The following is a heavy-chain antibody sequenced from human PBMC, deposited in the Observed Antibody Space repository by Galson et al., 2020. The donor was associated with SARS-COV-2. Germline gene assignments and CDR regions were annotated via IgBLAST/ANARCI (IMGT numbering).Heavy chain of an antibody. CDR3: ARGGTTRFDY. V-gene: IGHV3-48*03. Sequence: GGSLRPSCAASGFTFRDFEMNWVRQAPGKGLEWISYIRGNGGTIYYADSVKGRFTISRDNAKNSLSLQMNSLRAEDTAVYYCARGGTTRFDYWGQGTLVTVS. CDR1: GFTFRDFE. CDR2: IRGNGGTI. J-gene: IGHJ4*02. D-gene: IGHD4-4*01.